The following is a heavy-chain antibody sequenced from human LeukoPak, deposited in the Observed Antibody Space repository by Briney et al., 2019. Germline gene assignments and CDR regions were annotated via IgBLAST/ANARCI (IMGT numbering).Heavy chain of an antibody. CDR3: AKDSSIWVQTTNYFDF. J-gene: IGHJ4*02. Sequence: GGSLRLSCAASGFTIGDSTMHWVRQAPGKGLEWFSLITWDGATPHYADSVKGRFTISRDNSKNSLYLQMNSLRPEDTALYYCAKDSSIWVQTTNYFDFWGQGTLVAVSS. V-gene: IGHV3-43*01. D-gene: IGHD4/OR15-4a*01. CDR1: GFTIGDST. CDR2: ITWDGATP.